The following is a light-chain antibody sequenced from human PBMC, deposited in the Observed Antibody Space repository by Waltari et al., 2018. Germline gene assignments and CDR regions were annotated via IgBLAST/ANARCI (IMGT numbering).Light chain of an antibody. CDR3: QAWDSNTVV. CDR2: QHN. V-gene: IGLV3-1*01. CDR1: KLGGKY. Sequence: SYELTQPPSVSVSPGQTASITCSGAKLGGKYASWYQLRAGQSPVLVISQHNQRPSGIPERFSGSYSGNTAILTISGTQAMDEADYYCQAWDSNTVVFGGGTKLSVL. J-gene: IGLJ2*01.